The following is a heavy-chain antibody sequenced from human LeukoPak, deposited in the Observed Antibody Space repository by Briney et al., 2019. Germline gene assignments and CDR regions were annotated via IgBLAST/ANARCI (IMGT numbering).Heavy chain of an antibody. V-gene: IGHV4-39*01. CDR1: GGSISSSSYY. J-gene: IGHJ3*02. CDR3: ARHGASIVVVVTGGAFDI. D-gene: IGHD3-22*01. Sequence: SETLSLTCTVSGGSISSSSYYWGWIRQPPGKGLEWIGSINYSGSTYYNPSLKSRVTISVDTSKNQFSLKLSSVTAADTAVYYCARHGASIVVVVTGGAFDIWGQGTMVTVSS. CDR2: INYSGST.